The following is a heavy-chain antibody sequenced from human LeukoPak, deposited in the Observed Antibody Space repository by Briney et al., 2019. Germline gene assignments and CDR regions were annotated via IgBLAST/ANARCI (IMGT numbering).Heavy chain of an antibody. CDR3: AKDLGGAMIVVV. Sequence: PGGSLRLSCAASGFTFSSYEMNWVRQAPGKGLEWVSYISSSGGNTYYADSVKGRFTISRDNSKNTLYLQMNSLRAEDTAIYYCAKDLGGAMIVVVGGQGTLVTVSS. V-gene: IGHV3-23*01. D-gene: IGHD3-22*01. CDR2: ISSSGGNT. J-gene: IGHJ4*02. CDR1: GFTFSSYE.